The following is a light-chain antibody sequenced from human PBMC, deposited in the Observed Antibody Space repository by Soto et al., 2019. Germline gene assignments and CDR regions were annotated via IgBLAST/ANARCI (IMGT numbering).Light chain of an antibody. J-gene: IGLJ2*01. Sequence: NFMLTQPHSVSESPGKTVTISCTGSSGSIASNYVQWYQQRPGSAPTTVIYEDNQRPSGVPDRFSGSIDSSSNSASLTISGLKTEDEADYYCQSLDSTTLVFGGGTKLTVL. CDR3: QSLDSTTLV. CDR2: EDN. V-gene: IGLV6-57*02. CDR1: SGSIASNY.